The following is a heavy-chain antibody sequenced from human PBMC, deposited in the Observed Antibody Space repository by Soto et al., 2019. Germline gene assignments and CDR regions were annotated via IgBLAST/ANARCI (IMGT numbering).Heavy chain of an antibody. CDR3: TRVGYTSGPTFDY. V-gene: IGHV1-69*01. CDR2: IIPIFGTA. CDR1: GGTFNSYA. Sequence: QVQLVQSGAEVKKPGSSVKVSCKASGGTFNSYAISWVRQAPGQGLEWMGGIIPIFGTAKYAQKFQGRVTITADDSTNTVYLELTNLASEDTAVYFCTRVGYTSGPTFDYWGQGTLVIVSS. J-gene: IGHJ4*02. D-gene: IGHD5-12*01.